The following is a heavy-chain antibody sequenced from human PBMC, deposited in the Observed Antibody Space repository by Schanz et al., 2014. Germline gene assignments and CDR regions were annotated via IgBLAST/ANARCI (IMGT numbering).Heavy chain of an antibody. Sequence: QVQLQESGPRLVKPSQTLSLTCTVSGGSISSGAYSWSWIRQPPGKRPEWIGYIYSSGSTYYNPSLKSRVSMPRDPSKNQVSLNLTSVTAADTAVYYCARDRGMTTSDYYYGMDVWGQGTTVTVSS. CDR3: ARDRGMTTSDYYYGMDV. CDR1: GGSISSGAYS. D-gene: IGHD4-17*01. V-gene: IGHV4-30-4*07. CDR2: IYSSGST. J-gene: IGHJ6*02.